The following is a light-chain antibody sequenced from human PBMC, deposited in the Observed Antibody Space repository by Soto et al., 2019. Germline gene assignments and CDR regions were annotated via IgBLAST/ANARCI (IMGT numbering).Light chain of an antibody. V-gene: IGLV1-40*01. Sequence: QSVLTQPPSVSGAPGQWVTISCTGSSSNIGAGYDVHWYQQLPGTAPKLLIYGNSNRPSGVPDRFSGSKSGTSASLAITGLQEEDEADYYCPSYDSSPVFGTGTKLTVL. CDR1: SSNIGAGYD. CDR2: GNS. J-gene: IGLJ1*01. CDR3: PSYDSSPV.